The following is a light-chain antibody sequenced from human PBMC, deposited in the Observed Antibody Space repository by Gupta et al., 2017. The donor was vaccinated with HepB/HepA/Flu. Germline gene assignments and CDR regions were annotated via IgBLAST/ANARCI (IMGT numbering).Light chain of an antibody. V-gene: IGLV2-14*01. CDR1: SSDVGGYNY. Sequence: QSALTQPASVAGSPDQSITISCSGTSSDVGGYNYVSWYQQHPGKAPKLMIYEVSTRPSGVSNRFSGSKSGNTASLTIAGLQAEDEADYYCTSYTGSSTLYVFGTGTKFTVL. J-gene: IGLJ1*01. CDR3: TSYTGSSTLYV. CDR2: EVS.